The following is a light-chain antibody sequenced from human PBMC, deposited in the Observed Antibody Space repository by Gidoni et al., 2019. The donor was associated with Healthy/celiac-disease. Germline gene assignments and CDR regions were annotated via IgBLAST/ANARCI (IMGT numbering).Light chain of an antibody. CDR2: GAS. V-gene: IGKV3-15*01. CDR1: QSVSSN. Sequence: EIVMTPSPANLSVSPGERATLSCRASQSVSSNLSWYQQKPGQAPRLLIYGASTRATGIPARFGGSGSGTEFTLTISSLQSEDFAVYYCQQYNNWPLFGGGTKVEIK. CDR3: QQYNNWPL. J-gene: IGKJ4*01.